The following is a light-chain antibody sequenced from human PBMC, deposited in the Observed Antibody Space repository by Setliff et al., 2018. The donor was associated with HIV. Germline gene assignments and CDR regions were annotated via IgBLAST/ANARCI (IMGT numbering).Light chain of an antibody. Sequence: VTQEPAFSVSPGGTVTLTCGLTSGSVSTSNYPSWYQQTPGQAPRTLISSTNIRSSGVPDRFSGSIVGNKAALTIAGAQADDESDYFCLLYLSSGIYVFGTGTKVTVL. V-gene: IGLV8-61*01. CDR1: SGSVSTSNY. CDR3: LLYLSSGIYV. J-gene: IGLJ1*01. CDR2: STN.